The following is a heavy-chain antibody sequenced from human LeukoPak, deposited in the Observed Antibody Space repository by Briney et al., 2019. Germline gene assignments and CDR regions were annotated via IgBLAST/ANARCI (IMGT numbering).Heavy chain of an antibody. CDR2: ISGGST. CDR1: GFTFSSYA. CDR3: AKSWRYYDSSNYYAFDI. Sequence: GGSLRLSCAASGFTFSSYAMSWVRQAPGKGLEWVSAISGGSTYYADSVKGRFTISRDNSKNTLDLQMNGLRAEDTAVYYCAKSWRYYDSSNYYAFDIWGQGTMVTVSS. D-gene: IGHD3-22*01. V-gene: IGHV3-23*01. J-gene: IGHJ3*02.